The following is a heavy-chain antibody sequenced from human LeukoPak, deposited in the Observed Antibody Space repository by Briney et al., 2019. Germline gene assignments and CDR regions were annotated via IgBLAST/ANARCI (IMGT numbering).Heavy chain of an antibody. CDR1: GFTFCSYE. J-gene: IGHJ6*04. CDR3: AELGITMIGGV. V-gene: IGHV3-48*03. D-gene: IGHD3-10*02. CDR2: ISSSGSTI. Sequence: GGSLRLSCAASGFTFCSYEMNWVRQAPGKGLEWVSYISSSGSTIYYADSVKGRFTISRDNAKNSLYLQTNSLRAEDTAVYYCAELGITMIGGVWGKGTTVTISS.